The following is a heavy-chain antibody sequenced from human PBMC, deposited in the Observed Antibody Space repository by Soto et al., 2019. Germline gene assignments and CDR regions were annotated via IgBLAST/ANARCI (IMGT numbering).Heavy chain of an antibody. Sequence: SVKVSCKASGGTFSSYAISWVRQAPEQGLEWMGGIIPIFGTANYAQKFQGRVTITADESTSTAYMELSSLRSEDTAVYYCARALYCSGGSCPPHAFDIWGQGTMVTVSS. CDR1: GGTFSSYA. D-gene: IGHD2-15*01. J-gene: IGHJ3*02. CDR3: ARALYCSGGSCPPHAFDI. CDR2: IIPIFGTA. V-gene: IGHV1-69*13.